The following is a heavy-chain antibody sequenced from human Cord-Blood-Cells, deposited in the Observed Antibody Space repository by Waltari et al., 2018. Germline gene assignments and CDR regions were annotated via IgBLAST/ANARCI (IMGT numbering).Heavy chain of an antibody. CDR1: GYTFTSYA. Sequence: QVQLVQSGSELKKPGASVKVSCKASGYTFTSYAMNWVLQAPGQGLEWMGWINTNTGNPTYAQGFTGRFVFSLDTSVSTAYLQISSLKAEDTAVYYCARKPPTYAREPNIAAAGTDYWGQGTLVTVSS. J-gene: IGHJ4*02. CDR3: ARKPPTYAREPNIAAAGTDY. V-gene: IGHV7-4-1*02. D-gene: IGHD6-13*01. CDR2: INTNTGNP.